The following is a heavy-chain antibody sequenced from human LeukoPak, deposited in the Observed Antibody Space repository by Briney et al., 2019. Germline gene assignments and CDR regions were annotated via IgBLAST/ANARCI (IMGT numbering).Heavy chain of an antibody. CDR3: ARTPIAAAGKDFDY. CDR1: GFTFSSYE. V-gene: IGHV3-48*03. Sequence: PGGSLRLSCAASGFTFSSYEMNWVRQAPGKGLEWVSYISSSGSTIYYADSVKGRFTISRDNAKNSLYLQMNSLRAEDTAVYYCARTPIAAAGKDFDYWGQGTLVTVSS. CDR2: ISSSGSTI. J-gene: IGHJ4*02. D-gene: IGHD6-13*01.